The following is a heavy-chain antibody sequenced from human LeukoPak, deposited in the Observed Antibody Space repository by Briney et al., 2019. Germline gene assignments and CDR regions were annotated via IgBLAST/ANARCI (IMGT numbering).Heavy chain of an antibody. CDR2: ISSSGSTI. CDR3: AKDGSYGYSLHY. Sequence: ISSSGSTIYYADSVKGRFTISRDNAKNSLYLQMNSLRAEDTAVYYCAKDGSYGYSLHYWGQGTLVTVSS. D-gene: IGHD5-18*01. V-gene: IGHV3-11*04. J-gene: IGHJ4*02.